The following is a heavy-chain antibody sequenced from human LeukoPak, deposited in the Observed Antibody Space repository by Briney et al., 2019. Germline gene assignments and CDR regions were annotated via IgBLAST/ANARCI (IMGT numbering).Heavy chain of an antibody. CDR1: GYTFTGYY. J-gene: IGHJ4*02. Sequence: GASVKVSCKASGYTFTGYYMHWVRQAPGQGLAWMGRINPNSGGTNYAQKFQGRVTMTRDTSISTAYMELSRLRSDDTAVYYCARDRGYSSGWYDDYWGQGTLVTVSS. CDR2: INPNSGGT. V-gene: IGHV1-2*06. CDR3: ARDRGYSSGWYDDY. D-gene: IGHD6-19*01.